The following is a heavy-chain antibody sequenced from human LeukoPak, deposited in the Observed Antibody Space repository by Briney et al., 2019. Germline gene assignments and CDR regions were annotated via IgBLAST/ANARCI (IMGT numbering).Heavy chain of an antibody. CDR3: ARARSGTAAQGNWFDP. Sequence: SETLSLTCTVSGGSISSGGYYWSWIRQHPGKGPEWIGYIYYSGSTYYNPSLKSRVTISVDTSKNQLSLKLSSVTAADTAVYYCARARSGTAAQGNWFDPRGQGTLVTVSS. J-gene: IGHJ5*02. CDR2: IYYSGST. V-gene: IGHV4-31*03. CDR1: GGSISSGGYY. D-gene: IGHD2-2*01.